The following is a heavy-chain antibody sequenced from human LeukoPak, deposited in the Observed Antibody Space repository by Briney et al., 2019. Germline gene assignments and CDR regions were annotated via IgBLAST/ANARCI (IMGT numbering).Heavy chain of an antibody. Sequence: SAPLSLPCAVYGGSFSGYYWSWIRQPPGKGLEWIGEINHSGSTNYNPSLERRVTISVDTSKNQFSLKLSSVTAADTAVYYCASPYYDILTGYYNGYYYGMDVWGQGTTVTVSS. CDR3: ASPYYDILTGYYNGYYYGMDV. CDR2: INHSGST. CDR1: GGSFSGYY. V-gene: IGHV4-34*01. D-gene: IGHD3-9*01. J-gene: IGHJ6*02.